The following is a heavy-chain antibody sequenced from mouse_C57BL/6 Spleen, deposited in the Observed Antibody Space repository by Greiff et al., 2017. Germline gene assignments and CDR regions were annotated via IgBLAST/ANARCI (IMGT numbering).Heavy chain of an antibody. CDR1: GFTFSDYY. J-gene: IGHJ2*01. CDR2: INYDGSST. CDR3: AREGRTQYYFDY. D-gene: IGHD3-2*02. V-gene: IGHV5-16*01. Sequence: EVKVVESEGGLVQPGSSIKLSCTASGFTFSDYYMAWVRQVPEKGLEWVANINYDGSSTYYLDSLKSRFIISRDNAKNILYLQMSSLKSEDTATYYCAREGRTQYYFDYWGQGTTLTVSS.